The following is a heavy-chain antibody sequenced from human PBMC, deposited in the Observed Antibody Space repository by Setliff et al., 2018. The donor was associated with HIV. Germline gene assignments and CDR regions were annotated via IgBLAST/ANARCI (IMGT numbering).Heavy chain of an antibody. D-gene: IGHD6-13*01. J-gene: IGHJ6*03. CDR3: AKDIAGFHSSSTFFYYCMDV. CDR1: GGSISSSSYY. Sequence: SETLSLTCTVSGGSISSSSYYWGWIRQPPGKGLEWIGTIYYSGSTYSNPSLKSRVTMSVDTSKNQFSLKLISVTAEDTAVYYCAKDIAGFHSSSTFFYYCMDVWGKGTTVTVSS. CDR2: IYYSGST. V-gene: IGHV4-39*02.